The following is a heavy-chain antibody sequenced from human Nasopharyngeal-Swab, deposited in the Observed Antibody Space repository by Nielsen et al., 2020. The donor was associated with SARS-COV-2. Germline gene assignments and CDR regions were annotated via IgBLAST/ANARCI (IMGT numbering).Heavy chain of an antibody. V-gene: IGHV6-1*01. J-gene: IGHJ4*02. CDR3: ARGFLQTGFDY. CDR1: GDSVSSNNVG. Sequence: SETLSLTCAISGDSVSSNNVGWNWIRQSPSRGLEWLGRTYYGSKWYNHYAPSVKSRVTIKPDTSKSQFSLQMDSVTLEDSAVYYCARGFLQTGFDYWGQGTLVTVSS. D-gene: IGHD3-9*01. CDR2: TYYGSKWYN.